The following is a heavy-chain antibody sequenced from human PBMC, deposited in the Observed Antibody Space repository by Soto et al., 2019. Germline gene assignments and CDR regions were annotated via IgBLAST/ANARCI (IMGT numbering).Heavy chain of an antibody. CDR2: ISYDGSNK. V-gene: IGHV3-30*18. D-gene: IGHD3-22*01. Sequence: PWGSLRLSCAASGFTFSSYGMHWVRQAPGKGLEWVAVISYDGSNKYYAGSVKGRFTISRDNSKNTLYLQMNSLRAEDTAVYYCAKDLRDYDSSGYYYYYYYGMDVWGQGTTVTVSS. CDR3: AKDLRDYDSSGYYYYYYYGMDV. CDR1: GFTFSSYG. J-gene: IGHJ6*02.